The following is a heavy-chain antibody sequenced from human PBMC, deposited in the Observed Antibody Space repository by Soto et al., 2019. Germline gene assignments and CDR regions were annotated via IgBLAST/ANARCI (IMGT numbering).Heavy chain of an antibody. CDR3: ARVEGLRFVEWLLFDY. J-gene: IGHJ4*02. Sequence: ASVKVSCKASGGTFSSYTISWVRQAPGQGLEWMGRIIPILGIANYAQKFQGRVTITADKSTSTAYMELSSLRSEDTAVYYCARVEGLRFVEWLLFDYWGQGTLVTVSS. D-gene: IGHD3-3*01. V-gene: IGHV1-69*02. CDR1: GGTFSSYT. CDR2: IIPILGIA.